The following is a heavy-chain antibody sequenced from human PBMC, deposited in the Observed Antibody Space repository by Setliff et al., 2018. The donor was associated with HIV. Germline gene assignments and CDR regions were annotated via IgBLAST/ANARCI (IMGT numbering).Heavy chain of an antibody. CDR3: ARDTIMVTGFVY. CDR2: LYTSGST. V-gene: IGHV4-61*02. Sequence: SETLSLTCTDAGVSISSGYYYWSWIRQPAGKGLEFIGRLYTSGSTEYNPSLKSRVTISIDTSKNQFSLKLNSVTAADTAVYYCARDTIMVTGFVYWSPGTLVTVS. CDR1: GVSISSGYYY. D-gene: IGHD5-18*01. J-gene: IGHJ4*02.